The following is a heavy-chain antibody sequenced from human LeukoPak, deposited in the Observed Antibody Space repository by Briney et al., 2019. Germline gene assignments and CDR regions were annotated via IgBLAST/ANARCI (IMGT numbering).Heavy chain of an antibody. CDR2: IYYSGST. V-gene: IGHV4-59*08. D-gene: IGHD2-15*01. CDR1: GGSISSYY. CDR3: ARGYCRGGSCYICDY. Sequence: SETLSLTCTVAGGSISSYYWSWIRQPPGKGLGWIGYIYYSGSTNYNPSLKSQVTISVDTSKNQFSLKLSSVTAADTAVYYWARGYCRGGSCYICDYWGQRTLVTVSS. J-gene: IGHJ4*02.